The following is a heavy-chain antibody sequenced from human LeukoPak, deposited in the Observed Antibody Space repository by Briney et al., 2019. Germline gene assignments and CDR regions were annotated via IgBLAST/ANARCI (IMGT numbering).Heavy chain of an antibody. J-gene: IGHJ4*02. D-gene: IGHD3-9*01. CDR1: GFTSSSYG. V-gene: IGHV3-30*02. CDR3: AKDYDDKFDY. Sequence: PGGSLRLPCAASGFTSSSYGMHWVRQAPGKGLEWVAFIRYDGSNKYYADSVKGRFTISGDNSKNTLYLQMNSLRAEDTALYYCAKDYDDKFDYWGQGTLVTVSS. CDR2: IRYDGSNK.